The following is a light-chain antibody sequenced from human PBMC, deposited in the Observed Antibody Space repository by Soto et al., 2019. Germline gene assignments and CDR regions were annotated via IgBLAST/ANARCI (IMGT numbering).Light chain of an antibody. J-gene: IGKJ1*01. CDR2: MTS. CDR1: QSVSRY. V-gene: IGKV1-5*03. CDR3: QQYYSLKT. Sequence: DIQVTQSPSTVSSSVGDRVTITCRASQSVSRYLVWFQHKPGRAPKLLIYMTSTLETGVPSRFSGRGSGTEFTLTISSLQPDDFDTYYCQQYYSLKTFGQGTKVEI.